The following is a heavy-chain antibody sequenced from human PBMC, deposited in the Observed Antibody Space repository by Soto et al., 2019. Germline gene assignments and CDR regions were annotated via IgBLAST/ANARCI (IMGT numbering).Heavy chain of an antibody. Sequence: SETLSLTCTVSGGSISSYYWSWIRQPPGKGLEWIGYIYYSGSTNYNPSLKSRVTISVDTSKNQFSLKLSSVTAADTAVYYCAGGYCSGGSCYLEYFQHWGQGTLVTVSS. CDR1: GGSISSYY. D-gene: IGHD2-15*01. CDR2: IYYSGST. J-gene: IGHJ1*01. CDR3: AGGYCSGGSCYLEYFQH. V-gene: IGHV4-59*01.